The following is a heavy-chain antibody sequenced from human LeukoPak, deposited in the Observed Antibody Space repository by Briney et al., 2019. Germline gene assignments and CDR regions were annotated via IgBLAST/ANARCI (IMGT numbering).Heavy chain of an antibody. Sequence: ASVKVSCKASGGTLSSYAISWVRQAPAPGLEWMGRIIPILGIANYAQKFQGRVTITADKSTSTAYMELSSLRSEDTAVYYCARGGIAAAGTPDYWGQGTLVTVSS. CDR2: IIPILGIA. D-gene: IGHD6-13*01. CDR3: ARGGIAAAGTPDY. J-gene: IGHJ4*02. V-gene: IGHV1-69*04. CDR1: GGTLSSYA.